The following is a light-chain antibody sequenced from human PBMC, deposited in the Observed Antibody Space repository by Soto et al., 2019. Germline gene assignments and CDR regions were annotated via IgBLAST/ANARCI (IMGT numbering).Light chain of an antibody. CDR2: KDS. CDR1: ELPKQY. CDR3: QSADSGGTSRV. Sequence: SYELTQPPSVSVSPGQTARITCSGDELPKQYAHWYQQKPGQAPVMVIYKDSERPSGIPERFSGSSSGTTVTLTISGVQAEDEADYYCQSADSGGTSRVFGAGTKLTVL. V-gene: IGLV3-25*03. J-gene: IGLJ1*01.